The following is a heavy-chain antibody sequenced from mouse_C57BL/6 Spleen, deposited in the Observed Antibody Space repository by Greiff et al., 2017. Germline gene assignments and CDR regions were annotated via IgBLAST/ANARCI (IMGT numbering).Heavy chain of an antibody. CDR2: IDPSDSYT. J-gene: IGHJ4*01. Sequence: QVQLQQPGAELVMPGASVKLSCKASGYTFTSYWMHWVKQRPGQGLEWIGEIDPSDSYTNYNQKFKGKSTLTVDKSSSTAYMQLSSLTSEDSAVYYCARGNWDESYAMDYWGQGTSVTVSS. D-gene: IGHD4-1*01. CDR1: GYTFTSYW. CDR3: ARGNWDESYAMDY. V-gene: IGHV1-69*01.